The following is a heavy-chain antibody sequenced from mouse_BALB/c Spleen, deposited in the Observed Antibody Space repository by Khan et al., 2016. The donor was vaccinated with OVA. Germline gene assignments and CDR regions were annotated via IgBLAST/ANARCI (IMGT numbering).Heavy chain of an antibody. J-gene: IGHJ1*01. V-gene: IGHV1-26*01. CDR2: INPNNGDT. Sequence: VRLQQSGPELVKPGASVKMSCKASGYTFTDYYMKWLKQSHGKSLEWIGDINPNNGDTFYNQKFKDKATLTVDKSSSTAYMQLNSLTSEDSAVFYCTRGLFDVWGVGTTVTVSS. CDR3: TRGLFDV. CDR1: GYTFTDYY.